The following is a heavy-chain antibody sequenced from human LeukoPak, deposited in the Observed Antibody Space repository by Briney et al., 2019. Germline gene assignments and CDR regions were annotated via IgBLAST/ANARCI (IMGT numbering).Heavy chain of an antibody. CDR1: GGSISSGGYY. CDR2: IYYSGST. J-gene: IGHJ4*02. Sequence: SETLSLTCTVSGGSISSGGYYWSWIRQHPGKGLEWIGYIYYSGSTYYNPSLKSRVTISVDTSKNQFSLKLSSVTAADTAVYYCARRWELGVFDYWGQGTLVTVSS. D-gene: IGHD7-27*01. CDR3: ARRWELGVFDY. V-gene: IGHV4-31*03.